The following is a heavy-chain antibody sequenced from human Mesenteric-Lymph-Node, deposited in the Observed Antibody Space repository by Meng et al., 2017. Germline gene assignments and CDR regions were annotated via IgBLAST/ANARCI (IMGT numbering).Heavy chain of an antibody. CDR1: GGSFSSSSYY. CDR2: VYYSGTT. CDR3: ARGCSSTSCHFDY. D-gene: IGHD2-2*01. J-gene: IGHJ4*02. V-gene: IGHV4-39*07. Sequence: SETLSLTCTVSGGSFSSSSYYWGWIRQPPGKGLEWIANVYYSGTTYCSPSLKNRVTILVDTSKNQFSLKMSSVTAADTAVYYCARGCSSTSCHFDYWGQGTLVTVSS.